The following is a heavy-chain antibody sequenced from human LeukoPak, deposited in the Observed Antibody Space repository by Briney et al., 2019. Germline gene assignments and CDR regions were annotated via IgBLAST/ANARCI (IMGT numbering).Heavy chain of an antibody. CDR3: ARDRYYYDSCGYYAWFDP. V-gene: IGHV4-4*07. Sequence: SETLSLTCTVSGGSISSYYWSWIRQPAGKGLEWIGHISTSGSTNYNPSLKSRVTMSEDTSKNQFSLKLSSVSAADTAVYYCARDRYYYDSCGYYAWFDPWGQGTLVTVSS. J-gene: IGHJ5*02. CDR2: ISTSGST. CDR1: GGSISSYY. D-gene: IGHD3-22*01.